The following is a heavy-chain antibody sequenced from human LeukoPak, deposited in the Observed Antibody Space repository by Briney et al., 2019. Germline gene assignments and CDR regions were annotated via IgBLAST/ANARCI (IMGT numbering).Heavy chain of an antibody. CDR1: GYTFTGYY. J-gene: IGHJ3*02. D-gene: IGHD6-13*01. CDR2: ISAYNGNT. CDR3: ARDMTKVAAAGRADDAFDI. V-gene: IGHV1-18*04. Sequence: ASVKVSCKASGYTFTGYYMHWVRQAPGQGLEWMGWISAYNGNTNYAQKLQGRVTMTTDTSTSTAYMELRSLRSDDTAVYYCARDMTKVAAAGRADDAFDIWGQGTMVTVSS.